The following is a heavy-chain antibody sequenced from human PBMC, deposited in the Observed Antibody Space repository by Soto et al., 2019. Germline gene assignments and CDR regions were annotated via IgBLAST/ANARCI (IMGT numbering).Heavy chain of an antibody. CDR2: ISAYNGNT. Sequence: QVQLVQSGAEVKKPGASVKVSCRASGYTFTSYGITWVRQAPGQGLEWMGWISAYNGNTNYAQKLQGRVTMTTDTATSTAYMELRRLSSYDTSVYYCARDGPMDRAFDIWGQGKMVTVSS. J-gene: IGHJ3*02. CDR1: GYTFTSYG. CDR3: ARDGPMDRAFDI. D-gene: IGHD3-10*01. V-gene: IGHV1-18*01.